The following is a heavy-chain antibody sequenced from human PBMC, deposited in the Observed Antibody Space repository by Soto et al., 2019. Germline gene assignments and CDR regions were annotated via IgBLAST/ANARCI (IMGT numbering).Heavy chain of an antibody. V-gene: IGHV3-53*01. CDR3: ATWNERENAFDI. D-gene: IGHD1-1*01. Sequence: DVQLVESGGGLIQPGESLRLSCAAFGLTISGIKYVAWVRQAPGKGLEWVSALYDVHGSFYADSVRGRFTTSSDSSKTTVYLQRNDLRPDDTAVYYCATWNERENAFDIWGQGTTVTVSS. CDR2: LYDVHGS. J-gene: IGHJ3*02. CDR1: GLTISGIKY.